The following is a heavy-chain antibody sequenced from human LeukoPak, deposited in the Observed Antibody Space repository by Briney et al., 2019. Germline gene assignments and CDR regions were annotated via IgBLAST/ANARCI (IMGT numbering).Heavy chain of an antibody. D-gene: IGHD3-9*01. J-gene: IGHJ4*02. CDR2: LSYDGSNK. Sequence: GGSLRLSCAASGFTFSSYGMHWVRQAPGKGLEWVAVLSYDGSNKYYADSVKGRFTISRDNSKNTVFLQMNSLRAEDTTVYYCAKWGDYDVLTGYYVSDYWGQGTLVTVSS. CDR1: GFTFSSYG. CDR3: AKWGDYDVLTGYYVSDY. V-gene: IGHV3-30*18.